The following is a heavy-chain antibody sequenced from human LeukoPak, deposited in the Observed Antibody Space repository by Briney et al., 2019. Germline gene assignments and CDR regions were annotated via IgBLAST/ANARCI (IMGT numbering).Heavy chain of an antibody. Sequence: GKSLRLSCAASGFTFSGYPIHWVRQAPGKGLEWVSGISGNGGSIYYADSVKGRFTISRDNSKNTLYLQMNSLRAEDTAVYYCAKGSSGWSPFDSWGQGTLVTVSS. CDR3: AKGSSGWSPFDS. CDR1: GFTFSGYP. J-gene: IGHJ4*02. V-gene: IGHV3-23*01. CDR2: ISGNGGSI. D-gene: IGHD6-19*01.